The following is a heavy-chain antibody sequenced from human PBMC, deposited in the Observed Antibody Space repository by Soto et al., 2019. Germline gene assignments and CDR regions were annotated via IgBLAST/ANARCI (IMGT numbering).Heavy chain of an antibody. J-gene: IGHJ4*02. CDR3: ARRGSGGYYDY. V-gene: IGHV3-23*01. CDR2: ISGSGGST. Sequence: EVQLLESGGGLVQPGGSLRLSCAASGFTFSSYAMRWVRQAPVKGLEWVSAISGSGGSTYYADSVKGRFTISRDNSQHTLYLQMNSLRVEDTAVYYCARRGSGGYYDYWGQGTLVTVSS. CDR1: GFTFSSYA. D-gene: IGHD6-19*01.